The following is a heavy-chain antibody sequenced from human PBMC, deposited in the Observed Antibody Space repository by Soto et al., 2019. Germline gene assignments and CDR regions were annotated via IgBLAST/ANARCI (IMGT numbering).Heavy chain of an antibody. CDR2: IYWDAHK. D-gene: IGHD3-10*01. CDR1: GFSLSTSGVG. V-gene: IGHV2-5*02. J-gene: IGHJ5*02. CDR3: AKTYCYGSNWFDP. Sequence: QITLKESGPTLVKPTQTLTLTCTFSGFSLSTSGVGVGCIRQPPAKVLEWLALIYWDAHKRYSTSLKSRLTITKDASKNQVVLTMTNMDPVEPATYYCAKTYCYGSNWFDPGGQGTLVTVSS.